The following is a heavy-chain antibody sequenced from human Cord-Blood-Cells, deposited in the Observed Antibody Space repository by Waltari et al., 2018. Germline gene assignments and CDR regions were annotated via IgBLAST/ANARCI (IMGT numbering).Heavy chain of an antibody. V-gene: IGHV4-34*01. CDR2: INHSGRT. D-gene: IGHD1-26*01. J-gene: IGHJ4*02. CDR3: ASRRGSSFDY. Sequence: QVQLQQWGAGLLKPSETLSLTCAVYGGSFSGYYWSWIRQPPGKGLEWIGEINHSGRTNYNPSLKSRVTISVDTSKNQFSLKLSSVTAADTAVYYCASRRGSSFDYWGQGTLVTVSS. CDR1: GGSFSGYY.